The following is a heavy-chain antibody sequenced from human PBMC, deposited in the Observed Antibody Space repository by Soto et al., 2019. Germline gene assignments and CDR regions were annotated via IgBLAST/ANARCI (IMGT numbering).Heavy chain of an antibody. J-gene: IGHJ4*02. Sequence: KTSETLSLTCAVYGGSFSGHYWSWIRRPPGKGLEWIGEIGHSGGTVYNPSLESRVTISEDSSNNQFSLKLNSVTAADTAIYYCARHGGYYFDYWGQGAPVTVSS. V-gene: IGHV4-34*01. CDR1: GGSFSGHY. CDR3: ARHGGYYFDY. CDR2: IGHSGGT. D-gene: IGHD3-16*01.